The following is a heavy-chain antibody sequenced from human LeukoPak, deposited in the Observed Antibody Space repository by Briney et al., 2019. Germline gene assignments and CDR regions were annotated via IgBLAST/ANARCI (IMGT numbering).Heavy chain of an antibody. CDR2: INPSGGST. CDR1: GYTFTSYC. J-gene: IGHJ4*02. Sequence: GASVKVSCKASGYTFTSYCMHWVRQAPGQGLEWMGIINPSGGSTSYAQKFQGRVTMTRDTSTSTVYMELSSLRSEDTAVYYCARDMQQLDPEDYWGQGTLVTVSS. D-gene: IGHD6-13*01. CDR3: ARDMQQLDPEDY. V-gene: IGHV1-46*01.